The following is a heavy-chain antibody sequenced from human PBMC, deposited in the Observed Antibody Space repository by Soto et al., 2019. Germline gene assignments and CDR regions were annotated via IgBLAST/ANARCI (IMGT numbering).Heavy chain of an antibody. V-gene: IGHV3-23*01. D-gene: IGHD2-2*01. CDR3: AKANLSCTSSSCYDY. CDR1: GFTFSNYA. J-gene: IGHJ4*02. Sequence: EVQLLESGGGLVQPGGSLRLSCAASGFTFSNYAMSWVRQAPGKGLEWVSVISAGGGTHYADSVKGRFSISRDNSKNTLYLQMNSPRAEDTAVYYCAKANLSCTSSSCYDYWGQGTLVTVSS. CDR2: ISAGGGT.